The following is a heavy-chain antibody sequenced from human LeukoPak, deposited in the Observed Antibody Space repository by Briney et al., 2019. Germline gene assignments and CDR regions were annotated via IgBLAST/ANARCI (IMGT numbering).Heavy chain of an antibody. Sequence: GGSLRLSCAASGFTFSSYSMNWVRQAPGKGLEWVSSISSSSSYIYYADSVKGRFTISRGNAKNSLYLQMNSLRAEDTAVYYCAKSVTTLLFIWGQGTLVTVSS. CDR3: AKSVTTLLFI. D-gene: IGHD4-4*01. J-gene: IGHJ4*02. CDR1: GFTFSSYS. CDR2: ISSSSSYI. V-gene: IGHV3-21*04.